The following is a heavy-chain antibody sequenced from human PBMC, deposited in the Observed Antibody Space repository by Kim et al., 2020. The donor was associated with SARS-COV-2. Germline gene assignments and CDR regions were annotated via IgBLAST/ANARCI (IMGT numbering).Heavy chain of an antibody. J-gene: IGHJ4*02. CDR2: IYTSGST. CDR3: ARDGTSSGYTSLGFY. V-gene: IGHV4-4*07. Sequence: SETLSLTCTVSGGSISSYYWSWIRQPAGKGLEWIGRIYTSGSTNYNPSLKSRVTMSVDTSKNQFSLKLSSVTAADTAVYYCARDGTSSGYTSLGFYWGQGTLVTVSS. CDR1: GGSISSYY. D-gene: IGHD3-22*01.